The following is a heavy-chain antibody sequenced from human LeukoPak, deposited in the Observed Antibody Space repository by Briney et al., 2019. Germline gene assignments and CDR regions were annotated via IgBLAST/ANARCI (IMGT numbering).Heavy chain of an antibody. V-gene: IGHV1-2*02. Sequence: ASVKVSCKASGCTFTSYGISWVRQAPGQGLEWMGWINPDSGGTNYAQKFQGRVTMTRDTSIRTAYMELSRLRSDDTAVYYCARVLFYSSGNKSNRVDYWGQGTLVTVSS. D-gene: IGHD6-19*01. J-gene: IGHJ4*02. CDR1: GCTFTSYG. CDR2: INPDSGGT. CDR3: ARVLFYSSGNKSNRVDY.